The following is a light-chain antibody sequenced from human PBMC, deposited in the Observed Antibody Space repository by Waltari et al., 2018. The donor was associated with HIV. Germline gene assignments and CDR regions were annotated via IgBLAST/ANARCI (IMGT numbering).Light chain of an antibody. V-gene: IGLV4-69*01. CDR2: INSAGNH. CDR3: QTWATGSRVV. Sequence: QLVLTQSPSASASLGASVKLTCTLSSGHSNYAIAWHQQHPEKGPRYLMKINSAGNHIKGDGIPDRFSGASTRADRYLTSSSLRADDEDDYYCQTWATGSRVVIGGGNKLTVL. CDR1: SGHSNYA. J-gene: IGLJ2*01.